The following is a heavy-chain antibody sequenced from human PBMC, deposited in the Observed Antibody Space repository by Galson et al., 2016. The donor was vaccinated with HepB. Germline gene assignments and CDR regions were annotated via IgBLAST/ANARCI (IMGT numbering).Heavy chain of an antibody. CDR1: GGSITSAGYS. CDR3: ARGLTTSGHYYDY. J-gene: IGHJ4*02. Sequence: LTCAVSGGSITSAGYSWTWIRQPPGKGLEWIGYIFHTGSAYYNPSLRDRVTMSIDRSENHFSLNLNSVTAADTAVYYCARGLTTSGHYYDYWGQGTLVTVSS. D-gene: IGHD3-22*01. CDR2: IFHTGSA. V-gene: IGHV4-30-2*01.